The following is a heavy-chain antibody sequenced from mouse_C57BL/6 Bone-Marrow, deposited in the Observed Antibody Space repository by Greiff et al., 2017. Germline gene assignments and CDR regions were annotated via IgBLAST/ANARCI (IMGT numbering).Heavy chain of an antibody. V-gene: IGHV7-1*01. CDR2: SRNKANDYTT. CDR3: ARGDY. Sequence: EVQGVESGGGLVQSGRSLRLSCATSGFTFSDFYMEWVRQAPGKGLEWLAASRNKANDYTTEYSASVKGRVIVSRDTSQSILYLQMNALRAEDTAIYYCARGDYWGQGTTLTVSS. CDR1: GFTFSDFY. J-gene: IGHJ2*01.